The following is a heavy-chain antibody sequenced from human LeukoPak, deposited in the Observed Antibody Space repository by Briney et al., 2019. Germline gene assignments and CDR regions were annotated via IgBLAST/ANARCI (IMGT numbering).Heavy chain of an antibody. J-gene: IGHJ4*02. Sequence: PSETPSLTCTVSGGSISSFYWSWFYWSWIRQPPGKGLEWIGYIYFSGSTNYNPSLKSRVTISVDKSKNQFSLKLSSVTAADTAVYYCARVGYYYDSSGYPVDYFDYWGQGTLVTVSS. CDR1: GGSISS. D-gene: IGHD3-22*01. CDR3: ARVGYYYDSSGYPVDYFDY. V-gene: IGHV4-61*05. CDR2: IYFSGST.